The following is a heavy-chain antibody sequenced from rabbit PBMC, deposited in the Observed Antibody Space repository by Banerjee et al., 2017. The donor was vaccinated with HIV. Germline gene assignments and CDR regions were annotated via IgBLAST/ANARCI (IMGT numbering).Heavy chain of an antibody. J-gene: IGHJ3*01. CDR1: GFSFSNGYV. CDR2: INTGSGST. V-gene: IGHV1S40*01. D-gene: IGHD4-1*01. Sequence: QSLEESGGDLVKPGASLTLTCTASGFSFSNGYVMCWVRQAPGKGLEWLSCINTGSGSTYYASWAKGRFTISKTSTTVTLQMTSLTAADTATYFCARDLAGVIGWNFGLWGQGTLVTVS. CDR3: ARDLAGVIGWNFGL.